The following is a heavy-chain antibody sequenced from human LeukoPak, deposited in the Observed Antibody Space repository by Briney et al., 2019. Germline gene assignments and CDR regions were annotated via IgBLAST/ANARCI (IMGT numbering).Heavy chain of an antibody. CDR1: AGSINSGGYF. Sequence: PSETLSLTCTVSAGSINSGGYFWTWVRQHPGEDLEWIGYIWNSGNSYYNPSLSSRVFISADSSKSTFSLKLSSVTAADTAVYYCARYHCGSTYCPGVDFYGQGTLVTVSS. CDR2: IWNSGNS. CDR3: ARYHCGSTYCPGVDF. V-gene: IGHV4-31*03. D-gene: IGHD2-2*01. J-gene: IGHJ4*02.